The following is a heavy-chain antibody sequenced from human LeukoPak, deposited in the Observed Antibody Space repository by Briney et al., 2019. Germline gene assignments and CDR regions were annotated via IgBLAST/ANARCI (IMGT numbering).Heavy chain of an antibody. D-gene: IGHD3-16*01. J-gene: IGHJ4*02. CDR1: GGTFSSYT. V-gene: IGHV1-69*02. CDR2: IIPILGIA. CDR3: ARFGDERLAFDY. Sequence: GSSVKVSCKASGGTFSSYTISWVRQAPGQGLEWMGRIIPILGIANYAQKFQGRVTITADKSTSTAYMELSSLRSEDTAVYYCARFGDERLAFDYWGQVTLVTVSS.